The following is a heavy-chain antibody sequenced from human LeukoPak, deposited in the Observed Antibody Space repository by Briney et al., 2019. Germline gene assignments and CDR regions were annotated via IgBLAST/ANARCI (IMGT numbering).Heavy chain of an antibody. J-gene: IGHJ4*02. V-gene: IGHV4-39*07. D-gene: IGHD3-16*01. CDR3: ASLRVPGDFDY. Sequence: SGTLSLTCTVSGGSISSSSYYWGWIRQPPGKGLEWIGNIYHSGNTYYNSSLKSRVTISVDTSKNQFSLRLTSVTAADTAVYYCASLRVPGDFDYWGQGTLVTVSS. CDR2: IYHSGNT. CDR1: GGSISSSSYY.